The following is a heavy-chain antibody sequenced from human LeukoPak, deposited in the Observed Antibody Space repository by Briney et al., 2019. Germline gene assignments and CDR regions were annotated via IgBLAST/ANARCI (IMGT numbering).Heavy chain of an antibody. CDR1: GFTFDDYA. D-gene: IGHD5-24*01. V-gene: IGHV3-9*01. Sequence: QPGRSLRLSCAASGFTFDDYAMHWVRQAPGKGLEWVSGISWNSGSIGYADSVKGRFTISRDNAKNSLYLQMNSLRAEDTALYYCAKATGVDPFDYWGQGTLVTVSS. J-gene: IGHJ4*02. CDR3: AKATGVDPFDY. CDR2: ISWNSGSI.